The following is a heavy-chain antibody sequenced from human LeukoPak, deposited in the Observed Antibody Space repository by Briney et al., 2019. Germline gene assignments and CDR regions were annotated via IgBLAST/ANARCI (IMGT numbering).Heavy chain of an antibody. D-gene: IGHD1-26*01. CDR3: ARLRGSPAVYYYYMDV. V-gene: IGHV4-39*01. CDR2: FSYSGRT. Sequence: MASETLSLTCTISGGSISSGSYYWGWIRQPPGRGLEWIGSFSYSGRTYYNPSLKSRVTMSVDTSKNQFSLKLSSVTAADTAVYYCARLRGSPAVYYYYMDVWGKGTTVTVSS. CDR1: GGSISSGSYY. J-gene: IGHJ6*03.